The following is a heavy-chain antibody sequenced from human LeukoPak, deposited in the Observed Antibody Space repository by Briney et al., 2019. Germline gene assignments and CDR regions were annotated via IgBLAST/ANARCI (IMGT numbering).Heavy chain of an antibody. Sequence: GGSLRLSCAASGFTFSSYTMNWVRQAPGKGLEWVSSISSSGYYIYYADSVKGRFTISRDNAKSSLYLQMNSLRAEDTAVYYCAREQYASTCYPEVSYYWYLDLWGRGNLVTVSS. D-gene: IGHD6-13*01. J-gene: IGHJ2*01. CDR2: ISSSGYYI. V-gene: IGHV3-21*01. CDR1: GFTFSSYT. CDR3: AREQYASTCYPEVSYYWYLDL.